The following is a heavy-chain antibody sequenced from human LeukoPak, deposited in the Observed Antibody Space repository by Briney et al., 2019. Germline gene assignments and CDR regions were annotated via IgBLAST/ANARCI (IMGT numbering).Heavy chain of an antibody. Sequence: GASVKVSCKASGCTFTSYGISWVRQAPGQGLEWMGWISAYNGNTNYAQKLQGRVTMTTDTSTSTAYMELRSLRSDDTAVYYCARAPDYDILTGYHDYWGQGTLVTVSS. CDR1: GCTFTSYG. CDR3: ARAPDYDILTGYHDY. D-gene: IGHD3-9*01. CDR2: ISAYNGNT. V-gene: IGHV1-18*01. J-gene: IGHJ4*02.